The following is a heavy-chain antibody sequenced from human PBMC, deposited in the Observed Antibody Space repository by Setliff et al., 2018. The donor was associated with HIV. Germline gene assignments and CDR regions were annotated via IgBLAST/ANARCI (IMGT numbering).Heavy chain of an antibody. CDR3: SRAAYGYDSSGYFFDY. CDR2: IIPIFGTA. Sequence: SVQVSCKASGGTFSSYVIIWVRQAPGQGLEWMGGIIPIFGTANYAQKFQGRVTITTDESTSTVYMELSSLRSEDTAAYYCSRAAYGYDSSGYFFDYWGQGTLVTVSS. D-gene: IGHD3-22*01. J-gene: IGHJ4*02. V-gene: IGHV1-69*05. CDR1: GGTFSSYV.